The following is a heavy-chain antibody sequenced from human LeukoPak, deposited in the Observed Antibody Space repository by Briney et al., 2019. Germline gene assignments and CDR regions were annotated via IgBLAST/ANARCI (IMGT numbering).Heavy chain of an antibody. J-gene: IGHJ3*02. CDR3: AKVEMAVISNPNAFDI. CDR2: IFPSGGEI. Sequence: GGSLRLSCAASGFTFSTFAMIWVRQPPGKGLEWVSSIFPSGGEIHYADSVRGRFTISRDNSKSTLSLQMNSLRAEDTALYYCAKVEMAVISNPNAFDIWGQGTMVTVSS. V-gene: IGHV3-23*01. CDR1: GFTFSTFA. D-gene: IGHD5-24*01.